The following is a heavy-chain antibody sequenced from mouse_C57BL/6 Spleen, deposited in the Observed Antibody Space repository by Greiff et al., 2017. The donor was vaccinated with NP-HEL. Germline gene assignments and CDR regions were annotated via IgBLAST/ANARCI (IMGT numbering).Heavy chain of an antibody. CDR3: AGRGDGYY. V-gene: IGHV1-82*01. J-gene: IGHJ2*01. CDR2: IYPGDGDT. D-gene: IGHD2-3*01. Sequence: QVQLKESGPELVKPGASVKISCKASGYAFSSSGMNWVKQRPGKGLEWIGRIYPGDGDTNYNGKFKGKATLTADKSSSTAYMQLSSLTSEDSAVYFCAGRGDGYYWGQGTTLTVSS. CDR1: GYAFSSSG.